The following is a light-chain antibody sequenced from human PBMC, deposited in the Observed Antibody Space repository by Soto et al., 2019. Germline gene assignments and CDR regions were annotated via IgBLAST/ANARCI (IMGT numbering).Light chain of an antibody. CDR1: QSLSSN. Sequence: EIVMTQSPATLSVSPGERATLSCRASQSLSSNLAWYQQKPGQAPRLLIYDASNRATGIPARFSGSGSGTDFTLTISSLEPEDFAVYYCQQRSNWPPITFGQGTRLEN. CDR2: DAS. CDR3: QQRSNWPPIT. V-gene: IGKV3-11*01. J-gene: IGKJ5*01.